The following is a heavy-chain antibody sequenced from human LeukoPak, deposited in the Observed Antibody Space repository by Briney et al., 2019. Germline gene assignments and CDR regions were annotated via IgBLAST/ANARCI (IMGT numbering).Heavy chain of an antibody. CDR1: GNYW. CDR3: AKVRVGTSDCFDY. V-gene: IGHV3-74*01. J-gene: IGHJ4*02. Sequence: GGSLRLSCAASGNYWMHWVRQVPGKGLVWVSHINSDGSWTSYADSVKGRFTISRDNSKNTLYLQMNSLRAEDSALYYCAKVRVGTSDCFDYWGQGTLVTVSS. D-gene: IGHD5-12*01. CDR2: INSDGSWT.